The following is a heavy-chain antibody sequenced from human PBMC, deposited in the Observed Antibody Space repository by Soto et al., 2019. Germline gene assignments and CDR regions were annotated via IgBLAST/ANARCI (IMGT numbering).Heavy chain of an antibody. CDR2: IKEDGRET. V-gene: IGHV3-7*01. Sequence: EAQLVESGGGLVQPGGSLRLSCGGSGFTFSRFWISWARQAPGKGLEWVANIKEDGRETYYVDSVKGRFTISRDNAKNSVFLQMNSLRGEDTAGYYCARGRTWFAPWGQGTLVTVSS. CDR1: GFTFSRFW. J-gene: IGHJ5*02. CDR3: ARGRTWFAP.